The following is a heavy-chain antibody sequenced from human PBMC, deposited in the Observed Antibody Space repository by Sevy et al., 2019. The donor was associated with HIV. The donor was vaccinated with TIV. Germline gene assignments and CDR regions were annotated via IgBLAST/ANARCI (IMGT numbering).Heavy chain of an antibody. CDR3: AKDPEEGIIVVVITWFDP. D-gene: IGHD3-22*01. V-gene: IGHV3-23*01. CDR2: ISGSGGST. J-gene: IGHJ5*02. CDR1: GFTFSSYA. Sequence: GGSLRLSCAASGFTFSSYAMSWVRQAPGKGLEWVSAISGSGGSTYYADSVKVRFTISRDNSKNTLYLQMNSLRAEDTAVYYCAKDPEEGIIVVVITWFDPWGQGTLVTVSS.